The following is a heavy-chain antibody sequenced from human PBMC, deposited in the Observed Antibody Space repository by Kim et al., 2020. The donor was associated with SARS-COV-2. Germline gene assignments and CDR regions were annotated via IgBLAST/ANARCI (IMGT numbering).Heavy chain of an antibody. Sequence: GGSLRLSCAASGFTFSSYAMHWVRQAPGKGLEWVAVISYDGSNKYYADSVKGRFTISRDNSKNTLYLQMNSLRAEDTAVYYCARDRAAAGIWYYYYGMDVWGQGTTVTVSS. CDR2: ISYDGSNK. CDR1: GFTFSSYA. J-gene: IGHJ6*02. V-gene: IGHV3-30-3*01. CDR3: ARDRAAAGIWYYYYGMDV. D-gene: IGHD6-13*01.